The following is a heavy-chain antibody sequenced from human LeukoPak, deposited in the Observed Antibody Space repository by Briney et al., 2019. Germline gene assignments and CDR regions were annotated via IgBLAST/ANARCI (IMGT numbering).Heavy chain of an antibody. D-gene: IGHD3-16*02. CDR3: ARAPPSSSYQFDY. V-gene: IGHV1-8*01. CDR2: MNPNSGNT. Sequence: ASVKVSCKASGYTFTSYDINWVRQATGQGLEWMGWMNPNSGNTGYAQRFQGRVTMTRNTSISTAYMELSSLRSEDTAVYYCARAPPSSSYQFDYWGQGTLVTVSS. CDR1: GYTFTSYD. J-gene: IGHJ4*02.